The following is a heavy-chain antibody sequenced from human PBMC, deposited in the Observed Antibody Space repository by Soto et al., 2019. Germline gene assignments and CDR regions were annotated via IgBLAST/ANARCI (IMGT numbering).Heavy chain of an antibody. V-gene: IGHV4-59*02. J-gene: IGHJ3*02. CDR1: GGSVNSYY. D-gene: IGHD2-21*01. Sequence: SETLSLTCSISGGSVNSYYWSWIRQSPGKGLEWIGYMYNSGTIRYNPSLKSRVTISVDTSKNQFSLKLSSVTAADTAVYYCARKYSWAFDIWGQGTMVTVSS. CDR2: MYNSGTI. CDR3: ARKYSWAFDI.